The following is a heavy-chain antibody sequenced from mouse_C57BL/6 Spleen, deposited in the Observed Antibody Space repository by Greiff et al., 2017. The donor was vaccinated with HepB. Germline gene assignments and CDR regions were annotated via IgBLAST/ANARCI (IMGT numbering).Heavy chain of an antibody. J-gene: IGHJ2*01. V-gene: IGHV5-17*01. CDR2: ISSGSSTI. D-gene: IGHD2-3*01. Sequence: EVKLMESGGGLVKPGGSLKLSCAASGFTFSDYGMHWVRQAPEKGLEWVAYISSGSSTIYYADTVKGRFTISRDNAKNTLFLQMTSLRSEDTAMYYCARGGDGYLDYWGQGTTLTVSS. CDR3: ARGGDGYLDY. CDR1: GFTFSDYG.